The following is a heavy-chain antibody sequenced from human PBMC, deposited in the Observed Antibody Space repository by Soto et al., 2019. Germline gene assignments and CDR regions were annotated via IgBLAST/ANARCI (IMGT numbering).Heavy chain of an antibody. CDR3: TRRAGGPVEHSFYYYFMDA. V-gene: IGHV3-73*01. Sequence: EVQLVESGGGLVQPGGSLKLACLASGFPLSDSAIHWVRKASGKGLEWVGRIRSKTNNYATTYGAPVRGRFTLSRDDSKNTAYLQMNNLESEDAAVYYCTRRAGGPVEHSFYYYFMDAWGKGTTVSV. J-gene: IGHJ6*03. CDR1: GFPLSDSA. D-gene: IGHD2-15*01. CDR2: IRSKTNNYAT.